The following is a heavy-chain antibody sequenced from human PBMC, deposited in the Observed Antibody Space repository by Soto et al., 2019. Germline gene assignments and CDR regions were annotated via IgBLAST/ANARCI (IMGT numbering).Heavy chain of an antibody. CDR1: GGSFSGYY. D-gene: IGHD5-12*01. Sequence: QVQLQQWGAGLLKPSETLSLTCAVYGGSFSGYYWSWIRQPPGKGLEWIGEFNHSGSTNDNPSLKSRVTISVDTSKNQFSLKLSSVTAADTAVYYCARATGGYAQVFPNDYWGQGTLVTVSS. CDR2: FNHSGST. V-gene: IGHV4-34*01. J-gene: IGHJ4*02. CDR3: ARATGGYAQVFPNDY.